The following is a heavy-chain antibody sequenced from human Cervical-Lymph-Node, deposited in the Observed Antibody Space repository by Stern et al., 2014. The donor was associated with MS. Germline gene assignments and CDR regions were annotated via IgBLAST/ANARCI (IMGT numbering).Heavy chain of an antibody. CDR2: INYEGST. CDR3: GRRDYYDSSGYYYDAFDI. J-gene: IGHJ3*02. Sequence: VQLQESGPGLVKPSETLSLTCTVSGGSISTFYWNWIRQPPGKGLEWIGQINYEGSTNYNPTRKSRVTISVDTAKNQFSLKLSSVTAADTSVYYCGRRDYYDSSGYYYDAFDIWGQGTMVTVSS. CDR1: GGSISTFY. V-gene: IGHV4-59*01. D-gene: IGHD3-22*01.